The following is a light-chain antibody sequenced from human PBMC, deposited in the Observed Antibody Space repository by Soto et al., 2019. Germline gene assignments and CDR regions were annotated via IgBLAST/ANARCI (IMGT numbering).Light chain of an antibody. V-gene: IGLV2-14*01. CDR2: GVS. CDR3: ISYTGSSTSYV. Sequence: QSVVTQAAYVYGLPGQSITITYSGTISYIGSYNYFAWYQQFPGKTPKILIYGVSNRPSGVSSRFSGSKSGNTASLTISGLQAEDEADYYCISYTGSSTSYVFGSGTKV. J-gene: IGLJ1*01. CDR1: ISYIGSYNY.